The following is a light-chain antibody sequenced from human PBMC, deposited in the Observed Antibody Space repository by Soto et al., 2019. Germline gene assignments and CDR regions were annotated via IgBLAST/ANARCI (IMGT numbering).Light chain of an antibody. CDR3: QQDDHWAAVT. J-gene: IGKJ3*01. CDR1: QSVGKY. CDR2: DAS. V-gene: IGKV3-11*01. Sequence: IVMTQTPPNLSLYPEERATLSCRASQSVGKYLVWYQQKPVQAPRLLIYDASNRATGIPARFSGSGSGTDFTLTSSRLEPADFAVYYCQQDDHWAAVTFGPGTKVDIK.